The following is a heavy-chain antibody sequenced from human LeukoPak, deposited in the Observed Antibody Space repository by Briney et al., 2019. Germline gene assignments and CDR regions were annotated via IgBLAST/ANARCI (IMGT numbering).Heavy chain of an antibody. D-gene: IGHD2-15*01. V-gene: IGHV5-51*01. CDR3: ARLRQDIVVVVAATHNWFDP. CDR2: IYPGDSDT. Sequence: KRGESLKISCKGSGYSFTSYWIGWVRQMPGKGLEWMGIIYPGDSDTRYSPSFQGQVTISADKSISTAYLQWSSLKASDTAMYYCARLRQDIVVVVAATHNWFDPWGQGTLVTVSS. J-gene: IGHJ5*02. CDR1: GYSFTSYW.